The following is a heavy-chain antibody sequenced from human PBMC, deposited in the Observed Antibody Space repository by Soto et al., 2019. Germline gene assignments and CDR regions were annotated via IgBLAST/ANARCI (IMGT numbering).Heavy chain of an antibody. D-gene: IGHD4-17*01. CDR3: ARDWNGDKYFAF. Sequence: DVQLVKSGGGLIQPGGSLRLSCAASGITATNGHMSWVRQAPGKGLEGVSVIYSDDNTYYADSVKGRFTSSRDTSKNTVYLQMNSLRAEDTAVYYCARDWNGDKYFAFWDQGSLVTVSS. V-gene: IGHV3-53*01. CDR2: IYSDDNT. J-gene: IGHJ4*02. CDR1: GITATNGH.